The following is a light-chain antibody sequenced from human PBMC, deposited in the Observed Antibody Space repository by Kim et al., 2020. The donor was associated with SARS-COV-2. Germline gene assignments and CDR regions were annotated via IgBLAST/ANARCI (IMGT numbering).Light chain of an antibody. J-gene: IGLJ3*02. CDR1: SSNIGKNT. V-gene: IGLV1-44*01. Sequence: QAVVTQPSSASGTPGQRVTISCSGSSSNIGKNTVYWYQQLPGMAPKLLTSTNNYRPSGVPDRFSGSKSGTSASLAISGLQSEDEAEYYCAAWDDGLNVWMFGGGTQLTVL. CDR3: AAWDDGLNVWM. CDR2: TNN.